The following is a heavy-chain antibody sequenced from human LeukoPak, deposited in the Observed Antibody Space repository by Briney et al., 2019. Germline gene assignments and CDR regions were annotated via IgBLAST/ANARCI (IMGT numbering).Heavy chain of an antibody. D-gene: IGHD3-22*01. Sequence: PGGSLRLSCAASGFTFSDYYMSWIRQAPGKGLEWVSYISSSGSTIYYADSVKGRFTISRDNAKNSLYLQMNSLRAEDTAVYYCAREDYYDSSGYGASYNWFDPWGQGTLVTVSS. CDR3: AREDYYDSSGYGASYNWFDP. J-gene: IGHJ5*02. CDR1: GFTFSDYY. V-gene: IGHV3-11*01. CDR2: ISSSGSTI.